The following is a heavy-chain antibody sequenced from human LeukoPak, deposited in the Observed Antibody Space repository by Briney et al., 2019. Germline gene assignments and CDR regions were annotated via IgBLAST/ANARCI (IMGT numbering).Heavy chain of an antibody. CDR3: CLDTAMVSFDY. Sequence: GKSLKISCKGSGYSFTSYWIGWVRQMPGKGLEWMGIIYPGDSDTRYSPSFQGQVTISADKSISTAYLQWGSLKASDTAMYYCCLDTAMVSFDYWGQGTLVTVSS. J-gene: IGHJ4*02. CDR1: GYSFTSYW. CDR2: IYPGDSDT. D-gene: IGHD5-18*01. V-gene: IGHV5-51*01.